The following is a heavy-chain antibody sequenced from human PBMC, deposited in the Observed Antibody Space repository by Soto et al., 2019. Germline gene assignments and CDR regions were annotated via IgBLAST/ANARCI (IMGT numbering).Heavy chain of an antibody. V-gene: IGHV4-34*01. D-gene: IGHD6-13*01. CDR2: INHSGST. J-gene: IGHJ5*02. CDR1: GGSFSGYY. CDR3: ARGRSSWYVGWNWFDP. Sequence: QVQLQQWGAGLLKPSETLSLTCAVYGGSFSGYYWSWIRQPPGKGLAWIGEINHSGSTNYNPSLKSRVTISVDTSKNQFSLKLSSVTAADTAVYYCARGRSSWYVGWNWFDPWGQGTLVTVSS.